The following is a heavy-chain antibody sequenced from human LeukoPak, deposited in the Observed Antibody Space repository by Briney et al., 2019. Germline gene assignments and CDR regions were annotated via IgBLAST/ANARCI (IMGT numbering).Heavy chain of an antibody. V-gene: IGHV3-21*01. J-gene: IGHJ6*03. Sequence: GESLRLSCAASGFTFSSYSMNWVRQAPGKGLEWVSSISSSSSYIYYADSVKGRFTISRDNAKNSLYLQMNSLRAEDTAVYYCARSHITMVRGVIQYYYYMDVWGKGTTVTVSS. D-gene: IGHD3-10*01. CDR2: ISSSSSYI. CDR1: GFTFSSYS. CDR3: ARSHITMVRGVIQYYYYMDV.